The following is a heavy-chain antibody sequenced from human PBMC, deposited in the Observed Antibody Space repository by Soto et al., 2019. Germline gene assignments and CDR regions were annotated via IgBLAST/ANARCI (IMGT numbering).Heavy chain of an antibody. Sequence: GESLKISCKASDYSFTNYWIAWVRQMPGQGLELMGIIYPGDSDTRYSPSFQGQVTISADKSISTAYLQWSSLKASDTAIYYCARGGVVARTFDYWGQGTMVTVSS. J-gene: IGHJ4*02. D-gene: IGHD2-15*01. CDR2: IYPGDSDT. CDR3: ARGGVVARTFDY. CDR1: DYSFTNYW. V-gene: IGHV5-51*01.